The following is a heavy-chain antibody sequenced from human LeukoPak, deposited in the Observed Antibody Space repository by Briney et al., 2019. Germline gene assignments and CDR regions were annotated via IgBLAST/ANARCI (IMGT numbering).Heavy chain of an antibody. CDR3: ASGIRERGFDS. D-gene: IGHD1-1*01. CDR2: ISPTGGAI. Sequence: GGSLRLSCAASGLSFSTSAMNWVRQAPGGGLEWVSSISPTGGAIFYAGSVRGRFTISRDNAKSSLFLQMNNLRAEDTALYFCASGIRERGFDSWGQGTLVTVSS. V-gene: IGHV3-21*06. J-gene: IGHJ4*02. CDR1: GLSFSTSA.